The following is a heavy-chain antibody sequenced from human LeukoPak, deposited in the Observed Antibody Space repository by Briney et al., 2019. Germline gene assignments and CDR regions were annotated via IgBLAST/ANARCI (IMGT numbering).Heavy chain of an antibody. D-gene: IGHD3-16*01. Sequence: PSETLSLTCTVSGGSISSYYWSWIRQPSGRGLEWIGYIYYSGSTNYNPSLKSRVTISVDTSKNQFSLKLSSVTAADTAVYYCAREGRAEGGVDYWGQGTLVTVSS. CDR3: AREGRAEGGVDY. CDR2: IYYSGST. V-gene: IGHV4-59*01. J-gene: IGHJ4*02. CDR1: GGSISSYY.